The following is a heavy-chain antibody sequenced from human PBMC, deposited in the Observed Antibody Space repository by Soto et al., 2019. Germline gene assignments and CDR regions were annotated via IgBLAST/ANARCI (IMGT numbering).Heavy chain of an antibody. Sequence: PGGSLRLSCAASGFTFSSYAMSWVRQAPGKGLEWVSAISGSGGSTYYADSVKGRFTISRDNSKNTLYLQMNSLRAEDTAVYYFAKDPGAITMIVVVITGMDFWGQGTMVTVSS. V-gene: IGHV3-23*01. CDR3: AKDPGAITMIVVVITGMDF. D-gene: IGHD3-22*01. J-gene: IGHJ6*02. CDR2: ISGSGGST. CDR1: GFTFSSYA.